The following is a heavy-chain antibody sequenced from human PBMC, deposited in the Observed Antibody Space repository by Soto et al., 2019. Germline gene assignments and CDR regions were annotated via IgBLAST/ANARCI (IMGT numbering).Heavy chain of an antibody. Sequence: PSETLSLTCAVYGGSFSGYYWSWIRQPPGKGLEWIGEINHSGSTNYNPSLKSRVTISVDTSKNQFSLKLSSVTAADTAVYYCARHEISLQSYYFDYWGQGTLVTVSS. V-gene: IGHV4-34*01. CDR2: INHSGST. CDR3: ARHEISLQSYYFDY. CDR1: GGSFSGYY. J-gene: IGHJ4*02.